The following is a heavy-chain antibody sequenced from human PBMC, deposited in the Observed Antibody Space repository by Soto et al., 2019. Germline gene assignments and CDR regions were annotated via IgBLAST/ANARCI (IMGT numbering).Heavy chain of an antibody. CDR2: IYYTEGT. V-gene: IGHV4-39*01. CDR3: VSAAKWELLFDY. D-gene: IGHD1-26*01. CDR1: RGSISSSNYY. J-gene: IGHJ4*02. Sequence: PWETLSLTCTVSRGSISSSNYYWAWIRQPPGKGLEWIGNIYYTEGTYYNPSLKSRVTISVDTSKNQVSLQLFSVTAADTAVYYCVSAAKWELLFDYWGQGTLVTVSS.